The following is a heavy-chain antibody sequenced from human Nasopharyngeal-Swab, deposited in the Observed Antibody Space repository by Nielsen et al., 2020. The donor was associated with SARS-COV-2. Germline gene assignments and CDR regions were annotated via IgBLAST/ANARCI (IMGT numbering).Heavy chain of an antibody. V-gene: IGHV4-61*02. J-gene: IGHJ2*01. CDR2: MDTSGST. CDR3: ARGQATGLVVVTSSGYFDL. Sequence: SKTLSLTCTLSAGSIISGSYYWSWIRQPAGKELEWNGRMDTSGSTTYNPSLKSRVTISVDTSKNQLSLKLNSVTAADTAVYYCARGQATGLVVVTSSGYFDLWGRGTLVTVSS. D-gene: IGHD2-21*02. CDR1: AGSIISGSYY.